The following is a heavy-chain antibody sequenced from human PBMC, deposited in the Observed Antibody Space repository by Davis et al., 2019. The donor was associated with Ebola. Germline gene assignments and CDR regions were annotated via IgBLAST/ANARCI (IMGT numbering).Heavy chain of an antibody. J-gene: IGHJ4*02. D-gene: IGHD3-3*01. Sequence: PGGSLRLSCAASGFTFDDYAMHWVRQPPGKGLVWVARMNEDGSRTDYADSVRGRFTISRDTAKHTLFLQMNSLRAEDTAIYYCAKDFGGPVDSWGQGTLVTVSS. CDR1: GFTFDDYA. CDR2: MNEDGSRT. CDR3: AKDFGGPVDS. V-gene: IGHV3-74*01.